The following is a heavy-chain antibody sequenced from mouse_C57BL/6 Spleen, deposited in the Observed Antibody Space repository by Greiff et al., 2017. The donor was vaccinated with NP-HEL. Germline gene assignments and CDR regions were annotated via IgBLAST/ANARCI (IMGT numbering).Heavy chain of an antibody. Sequence: EVQVVESGGGLVKPGGSLKLSCAASGFTFSSYAMSWVRQTPEKRLEWVATISDGGSYTYYPDNVKGRFTISRDNAKNNLYLQMSHLKSEDTAMYYCAREEGLRRAWFAYWGQGTLVTVSA. CDR2: ISDGGSYT. CDR3: AREEGLRRAWFAY. CDR1: GFTFSSYA. V-gene: IGHV5-4*01. D-gene: IGHD2-4*01. J-gene: IGHJ3*01.